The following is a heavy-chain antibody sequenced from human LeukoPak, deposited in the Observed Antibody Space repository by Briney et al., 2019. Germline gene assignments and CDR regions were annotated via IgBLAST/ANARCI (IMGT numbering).Heavy chain of an antibody. CDR1: GGSISYYY. CDR2: IYYSGTT. V-gene: IGHV4-59*01. D-gene: IGHD4-17*01. J-gene: IGHJ6*02. CDR3: AREDPQTTVPEGMDV. Sequence: TSETLSLTCTVSGGSISYYYWSWIRQSPGKGLEWNGYIYYSGTTNYNPSLKSRVTISVDTSKNQFSLQLRSVTAADTAVYYCAREDPQTTVPEGMDVWGQGTTVTVSS.